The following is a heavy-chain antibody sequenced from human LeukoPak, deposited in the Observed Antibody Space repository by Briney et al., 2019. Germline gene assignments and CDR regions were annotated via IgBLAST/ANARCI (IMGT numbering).Heavy chain of an antibody. CDR1: GFTVSSNY. CDR3: ARTGIDLLWFGELGYFDY. J-gene: IGHJ4*02. Sequence: QAGGSLRLSCAASGFTVSSNYMSWVRQAPGKGLEWVSVIYSGGTTNHADSVKGRFTVSRDNSKNTLYLQMNSLRAEDTAVYYCARTGIDLLWFGELGYFDYWGQGTLVTVSS. V-gene: IGHV3-66*01. CDR2: IYSGGTT. D-gene: IGHD3-10*01.